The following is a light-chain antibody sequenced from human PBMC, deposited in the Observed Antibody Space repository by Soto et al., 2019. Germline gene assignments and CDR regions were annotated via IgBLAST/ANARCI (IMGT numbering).Light chain of an antibody. CDR3: QSYDSSRRMV. CDR2: GNS. CDR1: SSNIGAGYD. V-gene: IGLV1-40*01. J-gene: IGLJ2*01. Sequence: QSVLTQPPSVSGAPGQRVTISCTGSSSNIGAGYDVHWYQQLPGTAPKLLICGNSNRPSGVPDRFSGSKSGTSASLAITGLQAEDEADYYCQSYDSSRRMVFGGGTKLTVL.